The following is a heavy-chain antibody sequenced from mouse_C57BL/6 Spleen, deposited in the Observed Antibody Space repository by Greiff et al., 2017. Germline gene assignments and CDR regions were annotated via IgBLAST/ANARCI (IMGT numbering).Heavy chain of an antibody. CDR3: ARTTMSGDYFDY. J-gene: IGHJ2*01. V-gene: IGHV1-52*01. CDR2: IYPSDSET. D-gene: IGHD2-4*01. Sequence: QVQLQQPGAELVRPGSSVKLSCKASGYTFTSYWMHWVKQTPIQGLEWIGNIYPSDSETHYNQKFKDKATLTVDKSSSTAYKKQSSMTSEDAAVYYCARTTMSGDYFDYWGQGTTLTVSS. CDR1: GYTFTSYW.